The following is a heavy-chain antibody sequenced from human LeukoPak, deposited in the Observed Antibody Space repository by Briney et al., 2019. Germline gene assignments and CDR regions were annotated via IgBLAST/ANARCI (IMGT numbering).Heavy chain of an antibody. CDR3: ARETIFGAHLDY. J-gene: IGHJ4*02. D-gene: IGHD3-3*01. CDR2: INHSGST. Sequence: SETLSLTCAVYGGSFSGYYWSWIRQPPGKGLEWIGEINHSGSTNYNPSLKSRVTISVDTSKNQFSLKLSSVTAADTAVYYCARETIFGAHLDYWGQRTLVTVSS. CDR1: GGSFSGYY. V-gene: IGHV4-34*01.